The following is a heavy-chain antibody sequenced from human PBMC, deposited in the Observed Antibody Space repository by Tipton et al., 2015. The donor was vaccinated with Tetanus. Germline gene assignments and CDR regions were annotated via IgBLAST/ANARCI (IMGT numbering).Heavy chain of an antibody. V-gene: IGHV3-9*01. CDR2: IIWNGNKI. CDR1: GFTFDDYA. D-gene: IGHD6-19*01. Sequence: SLRLSCAASGFTFDDYAMHWVRQVPGKGPEWVAGIIWNGNKIDYADSVKGRFTISRDTARESVFLQMNSLRAEDSALYYCAKDGYSSVLRRFEEWGQGTLVTVSS. J-gene: IGHJ4*02. CDR3: AKDGYSSVLRRFEE.